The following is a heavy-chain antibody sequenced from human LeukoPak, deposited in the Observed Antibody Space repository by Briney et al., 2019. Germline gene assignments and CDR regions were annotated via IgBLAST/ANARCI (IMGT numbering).Heavy chain of an antibody. V-gene: IGHV3-15*01. Sequence: GGSLRLSCVASGFTFNNAWMSWVRQAPGKGLEWVGRIKSKTDGGTTDYAAPVKGRFTISRDDSKNTLYLQMNSLKTEDTAVYYCRLLWFGESDAFDIWGQGTMVTVSS. J-gene: IGHJ3*02. D-gene: IGHD3-10*01. CDR3: RLLWFGESDAFDI. CDR2: IKSKTDGGTT. CDR1: GFTFNNAW.